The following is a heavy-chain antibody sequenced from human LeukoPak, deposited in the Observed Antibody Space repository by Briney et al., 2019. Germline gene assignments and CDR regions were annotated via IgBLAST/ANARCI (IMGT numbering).Heavy chain of an antibody. CDR2: ITHSNGFT. Sequence: ASVKVSCKASGYTFTSYHIHWVRQAPGQGLEWMGIITHSNGFTTHAQKFQGRLTMTRDTSTSTVYMELNSLTSEDTAVYYCARAGDSNWANYYYGLDVWGKGTTVTVSS. J-gene: IGHJ6*04. CDR3: ARAGDSNWANYYYGLDV. V-gene: IGHV1-46*01. CDR1: GYTFTSYH. D-gene: IGHD6-13*01.